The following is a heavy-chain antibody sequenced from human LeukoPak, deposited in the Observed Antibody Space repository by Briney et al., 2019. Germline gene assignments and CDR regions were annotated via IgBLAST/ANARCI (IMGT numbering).Heavy chain of an antibody. Sequence: GGSLRLSCATAGFTFSTFGIHWVRQTPGKGLEWAAAIQSDGSKQYYGDSVKGRFTISRDSSKNTVYLQMNSLRDEDTAVYYCARDVDTSSHSSQLDPCGQGTLVTVSS. D-gene: IGHD5-18*01. CDR2: IQSDGSKQ. V-gene: IGHV3-33*01. J-gene: IGHJ5*02. CDR3: ARDVDTSSHSSQLDP. CDR1: GFTFSTFG.